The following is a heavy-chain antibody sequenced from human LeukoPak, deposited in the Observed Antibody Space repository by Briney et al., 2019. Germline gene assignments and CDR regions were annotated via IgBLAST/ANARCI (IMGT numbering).Heavy chain of an antibody. V-gene: IGHV1-18*01. CDR1: GYTFTSYG. Sequence: ASVKVSCKASGYTFTSYGISWVRQAPGQGLEWMGWISAYNGNTNYAQKLQGRVTMTTDTSTSTAYMELRSLRSDDTAVYYCARVSQRMPARNPLDYWGQGTLVTASS. CDR3: ARVSQRMPARNPLDY. J-gene: IGHJ4*02. D-gene: IGHD6-6*01. CDR2: ISAYNGNT.